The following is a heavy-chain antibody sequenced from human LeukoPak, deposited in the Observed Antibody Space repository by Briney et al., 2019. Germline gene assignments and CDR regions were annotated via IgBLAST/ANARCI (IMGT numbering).Heavy chain of an antibody. CDR1: GGSFSGYY. V-gene: IGHV4-34*01. D-gene: IGHD3-10*01. CDR3: ASPWGYGSGI. J-gene: IGHJ4*02. CDR2: INHGGST. Sequence: PSETLSLTCAVYGGSFSGYYWSWIRQPPGKGLEWIGEINHGGSTNYNPSLKSRVAISVDTSKNQFSLKMSSVTAADTAVYYCASPWGYGSGIWGQGTLVTVSS.